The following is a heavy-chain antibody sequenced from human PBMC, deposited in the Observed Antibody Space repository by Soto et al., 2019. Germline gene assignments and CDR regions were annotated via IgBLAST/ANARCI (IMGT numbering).Heavy chain of an antibody. CDR2: ISISGGTI. CDR1: GFTFSDYY. Sequence: QVQLVESGGGLVQPGGSLRLSCAASGFTFSDYYMSWIRQAPGKGLEWLSYISISGGTIYYADSVKGRFSISRDNANNSLYLQLSSLRAEDTAVYFCARERARVFDSWGQGTLFTVSS. CDR3: ARERARVFDS. J-gene: IGHJ4*02. V-gene: IGHV3-11*01.